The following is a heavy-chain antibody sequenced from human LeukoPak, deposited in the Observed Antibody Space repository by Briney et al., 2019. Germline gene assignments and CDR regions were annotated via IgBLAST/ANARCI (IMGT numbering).Heavy chain of an antibody. J-gene: IGHJ3*02. D-gene: IGHD1-26*01. CDR1: GYTFSSSA. Sequence: SVKVSCKASGYTFSSSAMQWVRQARGQRLEWIGWIVVGSGNTNYAQKFQERVTITRDMSTSTAYMELSSLRSEDTAVYYCAADATIPDAFDIWGQGTMVTVSS. CDR2: IVVGSGNT. V-gene: IGHV1-58*02. CDR3: AADATIPDAFDI.